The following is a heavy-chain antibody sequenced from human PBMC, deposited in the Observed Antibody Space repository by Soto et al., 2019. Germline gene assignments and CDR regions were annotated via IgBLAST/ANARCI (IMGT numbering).Heavy chain of an antibody. D-gene: IGHD3-3*01. CDR3: ARWYYDFWSGYYTDYYYYMDV. V-gene: IGHV3-21*01. Sequence: EVQLVESGGGLVKPGGSLRLSCAASGFTFSSYSMNWVRQAPGKGLEWVSSISSSSSYIYYADSVKGRFTISRDNAKNSLYLQMNSLRAEETAVYYCARWYYDFWSGYYTDYYYYMDVWGKGTTVTVSS. J-gene: IGHJ6*03. CDR2: ISSSSSYI. CDR1: GFTFSSYS.